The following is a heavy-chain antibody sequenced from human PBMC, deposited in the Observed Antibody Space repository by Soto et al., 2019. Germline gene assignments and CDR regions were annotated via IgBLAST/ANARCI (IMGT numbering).Heavy chain of an antibody. V-gene: IGHV3-72*01. J-gene: IGHJ4*02. CDR2: SRDKGNSYST. CDR1: GFIFSDYY. CDR3: TRSITGTTSFDY. Sequence: EVQLVESGGGLVQPGGSLRLSCAGSGFIFSDYYIDWVRQAPGKGLEWVGRSRDKGNSYSTDYAASVKGRFTVSRDASKNSLYLQMNSPKTEDTALYYCTRSITGTTSFDYWGQGTLVTVSS. D-gene: IGHD1-7*01.